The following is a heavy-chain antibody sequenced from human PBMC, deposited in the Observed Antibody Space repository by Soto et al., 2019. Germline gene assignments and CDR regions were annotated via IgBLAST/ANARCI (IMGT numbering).Heavy chain of an antibody. CDR1: GYSFTSYW. Sequence: GESLKISCKGSGYSFTSYWIGWVRQRPGKGLEWMGIIYPGDSDTRYSPSFQGQVTISADKSISTAYLQWSSLKASDTAMYYCARHRDYVWGSYRFPYYYYGMDVWGQGTTVTVSS. J-gene: IGHJ6*02. V-gene: IGHV5-51*01. D-gene: IGHD3-16*02. CDR2: IYPGDSDT. CDR3: ARHRDYVWGSYRFPYYYYGMDV.